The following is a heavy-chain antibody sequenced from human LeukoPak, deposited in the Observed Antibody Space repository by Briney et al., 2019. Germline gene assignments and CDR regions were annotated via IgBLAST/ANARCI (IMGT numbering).Heavy chain of an antibody. CDR1: GFSFSIYA. CDR3: ARLYCSSTSCQSCFDS. D-gene: IGHD2-2*01. Sequence: TGGSLRLSCAASGFSFSIYAMSWVRQAPGKGLEWVANINQDGGRKYYVDSVKGRFTISRDNAKNSLYLQMNSLRAEDTAVYYCARLYCSSTSCQSCFDSWGQGTLVTVSS. J-gene: IGHJ4*02. V-gene: IGHV3-7*05. CDR2: INQDGGRK.